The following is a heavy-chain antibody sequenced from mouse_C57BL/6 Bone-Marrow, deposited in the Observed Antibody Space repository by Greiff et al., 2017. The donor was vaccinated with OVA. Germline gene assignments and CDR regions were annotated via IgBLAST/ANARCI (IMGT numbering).Heavy chain of an antibody. V-gene: IGHV10-3*01. CDR2: IRSKSSNYAT. Sequence: EVQLQQSGGGLVQPKGSLKLSCAASGFTFNTYAMHWVRQAPGKGLEWVARIRSKSSNYATYYADSVKDRFTISRDDSQSMLYLQMNNLKTEDTAMYYCVRDLDGYPHPPHHWYFDVWGTGTTVTVSS. D-gene: IGHD2-3*01. CDR1: GFTFNTYA. J-gene: IGHJ1*03. CDR3: VRDLDGYPHPPHHWYFDV.